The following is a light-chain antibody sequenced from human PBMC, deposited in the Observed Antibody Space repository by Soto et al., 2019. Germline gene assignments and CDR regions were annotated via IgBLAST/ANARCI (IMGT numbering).Light chain of an antibody. CDR3: QQYNNWPPVT. J-gene: IGKJ4*01. CDR2: GVS. CDR1: QSISSN. V-gene: IGKV3-15*01. Sequence: EIVMTQSPVTRSVSPGERGTLSCRASQSISSNLAWYQQKPGQAPRLLIYGVSTRATGIPARFSGSGSGTEFTLTISSLQSEDFAVYYCQQYNNWPPVTFGGGTKVEIK.